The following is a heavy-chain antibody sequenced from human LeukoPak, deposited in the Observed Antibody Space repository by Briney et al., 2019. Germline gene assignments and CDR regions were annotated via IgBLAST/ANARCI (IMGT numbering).Heavy chain of an antibody. J-gene: IGHJ4*02. CDR2: INPNSGGT. CDR3: ARADYDSSGYYPG. Sequence: GASVKVSCKASGYTFTSYGISWVRQVPGQGLEWMGWINPNSGGTNYAQKFQGRVTMTRDTSISTAYMELSRLRSDDTAVYYCARADYDSSGYYPGWGQGTLVTVSS. V-gene: IGHV1-2*02. D-gene: IGHD3-22*01. CDR1: GYTFTSYG.